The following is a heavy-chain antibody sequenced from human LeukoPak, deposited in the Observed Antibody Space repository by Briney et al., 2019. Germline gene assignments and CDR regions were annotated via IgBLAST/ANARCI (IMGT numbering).Heavy chain of an antibody. CDR3: ARRGYDSSGYTDAFDI. D-gene: IGHD3-22*01. V-gene: IGHV5-51*01. J-gene: IGHJ3*02. CDR2: IYPGDSDT. CDR1: GSSFTTYW. Sequence: GASLQISCQALGSSFTTYWIAWVRQLPGRGLDWMGIIYPGDSDTTYSPSFQGQVTISVDKSIRPAYLQWSSLKASDTAMYYCARRGYDSSGYTDAFDIWGQGTMVTVSS.